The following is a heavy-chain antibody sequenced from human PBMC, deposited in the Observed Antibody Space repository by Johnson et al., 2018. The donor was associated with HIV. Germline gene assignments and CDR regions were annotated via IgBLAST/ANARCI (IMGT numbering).Heavy chain of an antibody. Sequence: VQLVESGGGVVQPGRSLTLSCTPSGFTFTTYIMHWVRQAPGKGLEWVAFISYDGNDRNYADFVKGRFTISRDNSKNTLSLQLNSLRPEDTAVYYCARGGDCSGGRCYLHDAFDVWGQGTMVTVSS. CDR2: ISYDGNDR. CDR1: GFTFTTYI. D-gene: IGHD2-15*01. V-gene: IGHV3-30*04. J-gene: IGHJ3*01. CDR3: ARGGDCSGGRCYLHDAFDV.